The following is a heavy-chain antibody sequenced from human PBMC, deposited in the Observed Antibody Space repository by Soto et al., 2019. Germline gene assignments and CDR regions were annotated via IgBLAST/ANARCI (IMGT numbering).Heavy chain of an antibody. CDR3: ARGKASVGARIYVKGFDP. J-gene: IGHJ5*02. Sequence: SETLSLTCAVYGGSFSGYYWSWIRQPPGKGLEWIGEINHSGSTNYNPSLKSRVTISVDTSKNQFSLKLSSVTAADTAVYYCARGKASVGARIYVKGFDPWGQGTLVTVSS. CDR2: INHSGST. CDR1: GGSFSGYY. D-gene: IGHD1-26*01. V-gene: IGHV4-34*01.